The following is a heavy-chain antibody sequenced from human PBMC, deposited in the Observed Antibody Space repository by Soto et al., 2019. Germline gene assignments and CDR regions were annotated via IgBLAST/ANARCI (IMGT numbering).Heavy chain of an antibody. CDR1: GGFMSTTSYY. CDR3: ARRTGGRRGYGMDV. J-gene: IGHJ6*02. Sequence: PSETLSLTCNVSGGFMSTTSYYWCWIRQPPGKGLEYIGSIFYNGRAHYNPSLKSRVTISVDTSKYQFSLRLTSVTAADTAKYYCARRTGGRRGYGMDVWGQGTAVTVSS. D-gene: IGHD2-15*01. V-gene: IGHV4-39*01. CDR2: IFYNGRA.